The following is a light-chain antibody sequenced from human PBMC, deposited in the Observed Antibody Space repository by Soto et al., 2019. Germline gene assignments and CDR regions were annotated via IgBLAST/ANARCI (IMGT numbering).Light chain of an antibody. CDR2: NNN. V-gene: IGLV1-44*01. CDR3: SAWDDSLNGRV. J-gene: IGLJ7*01. Sequence: QSVLTQSPSVSAAPGQKVTISCSGSSSNIGLNTVDWYQQLPGTAPKLLIYNNNQRPSGVPDRFSGSKSATSVSLAISGLQSEDEAVYYCSAWDDSLNGRVFGGGTQLTVL. CDR1: SSNIGLNT.